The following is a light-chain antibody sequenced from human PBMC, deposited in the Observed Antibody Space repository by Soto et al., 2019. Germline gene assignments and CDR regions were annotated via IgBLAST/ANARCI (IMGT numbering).Light chain of an antibody. CDR2: LNNDGSH. J-gene: IGLJ2*01. Sequence: QLVLTQSPSASASLGASAKLTCTLRSGHSNYAIAWHQQQPEKGPRYLMKLNNDGSHSKGDGIPDRFSGSSSRAERYLTISSLQSEDESDYYCQTWGTGISVVFGGGTKVSVL. V-gene: IGLV4-69*01. CDR1: SGHSNYA. CDR3: QTWGTGISVV.